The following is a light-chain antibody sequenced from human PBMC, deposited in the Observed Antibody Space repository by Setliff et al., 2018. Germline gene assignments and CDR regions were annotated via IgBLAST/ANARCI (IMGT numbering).Light chain of an antibody. CDR1: SSDVGAYNY. Sequence: QSALTQPRSVSGSPGQSVTISCTGTSSDVGAYNYVSWYQQHPGKAPKLMISAVSERPSGVPDRFSGSKSGNTASLTISGLQAEDEADYYCRSYAGTNIFYVFGTGTKVTVL. J-gene: IGLJ1*01. CDR2: AVS. V-gene: IGLV2-11*01. CDR3: RSYAGTNIFYV.